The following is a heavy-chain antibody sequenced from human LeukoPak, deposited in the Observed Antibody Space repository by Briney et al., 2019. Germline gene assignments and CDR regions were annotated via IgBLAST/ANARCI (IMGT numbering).Heavy chain of an antibody. CDR2: IYYSGST. CDR3: AKDSKIVGATFRSYHYMDV. Sequence: PSETLSLTCTVSGGSISSYYWSWIRQPPGKGLEWIGYIYYSGSTNYNPSLKSRVTISVDTSKNQFSLKLSSVTAADTAVYYCAKDSKIVGATFRSYHYMDVWGKGTAVTVSS. CDR1: GGSISSYY. J-gene: IGHJ6*03. D-gene: IGHD1-26*01. V-gene: IGHV4-59*01.